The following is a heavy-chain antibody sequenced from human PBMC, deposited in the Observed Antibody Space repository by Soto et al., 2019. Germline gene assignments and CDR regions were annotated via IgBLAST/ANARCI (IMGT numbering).Heavy chain of an antibody. CDR3: ARGSGYYYWDDY. J-gene: IGHJ4*02. CDR1: GATLDTFINYG. CDR2: INAVNGKT. V-gene: IGHV1-3*01. Sequence: GASVKVSCKASGATLDTFINYGITWVRQATGQRLEWMGWINAVNGKTKYSQKFQGRVTITRDKSTSTAYMELSSLRSEYTAVYYCARGSGYYYWDDYWGQGTLVTVSS. D-gene: IGHD3-22*01.